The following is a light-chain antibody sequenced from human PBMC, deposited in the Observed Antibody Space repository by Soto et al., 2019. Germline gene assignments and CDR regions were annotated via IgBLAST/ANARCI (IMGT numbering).Light chain of an antibody. Sequence: DIQRTQSPSTLSASVGDIVTITCRASQSISSRLAWYHQKPGKAPKLLIYDGSRLESGVPPRFRGSGSGTEFTLTISSLQPDDFADYYSQPYHSYGTFGQGTKVEI. CDR3: QPYHSYGT. CDR2: DGS. CDR1: QSISSR. V-gene: IGKV1-5*01. J-gene: IGKJ1*01.